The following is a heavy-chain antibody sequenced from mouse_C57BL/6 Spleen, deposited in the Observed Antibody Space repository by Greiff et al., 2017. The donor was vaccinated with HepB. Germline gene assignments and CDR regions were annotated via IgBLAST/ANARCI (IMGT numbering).Heavy chain of an antibody. Sequence: EVQLQQSGPELVKPGASVKMSCKASGYTFTDYNMHWVKQSPGKSLEWIGYINPNNGGTSYNQKFKGKATLTVNKSSSTAYMQLRSLTSEESAVYYGARPYDGGSRGAMDYWGQGTSVTVSA. D-gene: IGHD1-1*01. CDR2: INPNNGGT. V-gene: IGHV1-22*01. CDR1: GYTFTDYN. J-gene: IGHJ4*01. CDR3: ARPYDGGSRGAMDY.